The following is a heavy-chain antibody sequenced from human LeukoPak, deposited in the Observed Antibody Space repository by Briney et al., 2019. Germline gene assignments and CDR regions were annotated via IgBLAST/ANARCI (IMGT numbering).Heavy chain of an antibody. CDR2: ISPDATNS. J-gene: IGHJ4*02. D-gene: IGHD3-16*01. Sequence: GGSLRLSCAASGFTFSVYYMFWVRQAPGKGLVWVSNISPDATNSKYADFVEGRFTISRDNAKNTLYLQLNSLRVEDAAVYYCATGYMSAYSWDSWGQGTLVTVSS. CDR1: GFTFSVYY. CDR3: ATGYMSAYSWDS. V-gene: IGHV3-74*03.